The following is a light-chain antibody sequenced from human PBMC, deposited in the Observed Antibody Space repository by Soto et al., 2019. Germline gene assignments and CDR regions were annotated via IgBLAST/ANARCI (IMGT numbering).Light chain of an antibody. Sequence: DIPMTQSPSTLSASVGDRVTITCRASQSVNSWLAWYQQKPGKAPKVLIYKASSLETGVSSRFAGSGSGTEFTLTISNLQPDDFATYYCQQYNSYFPTFGQGTRVDIK. CDR3: QQYNSYFPT. CDR1: QSVNSW. CDR2: KAS. J-gene: IGKJ1*01. V-gene: IGKV1-5*03.